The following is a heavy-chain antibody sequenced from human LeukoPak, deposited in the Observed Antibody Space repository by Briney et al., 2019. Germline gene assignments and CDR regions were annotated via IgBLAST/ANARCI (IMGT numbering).Heavy chain of an antibody. D-gene: IGHD3-22*01. CDR3: AKTTKDSSGYLDY. V-gene: IGHV3-23*01. CDR1: GLTFSTYG. J-gene: IGHJ4*02. CDR2: ISGSGQST. Sequence: GGTLRLSCAASGLTFSTYGMAWVRQAPGKGLEWVSAISGSGQSTYYADSVRGRFTISRDNSKNTLYLQMNSLRAEDTAVYYCAKTTKDSSGYLDYWGQGTLVTVSS.